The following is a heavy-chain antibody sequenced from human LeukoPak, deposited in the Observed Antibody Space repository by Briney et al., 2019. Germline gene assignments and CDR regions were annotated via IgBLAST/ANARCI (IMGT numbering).Heavy chain of an antibody. J-gene: IGHJ4*02. CDR2: IIPILGIA. CDR3: ARDLWEYNWSDVGIFDY. V-gene: IGHV1-69*04. D-gene: IGHD1-1*01. Sequence: SVKVSCKASGGTFSSYAISWVRQAPGQGLEWMGRIIPILGIANYAQKFQGRVTITADKSTGTAYMELSSLRSEDTAVYYCARDLWEYNWSDVGIFDYWGQGTLVTVSS. CDR1: GGTFSSYA.